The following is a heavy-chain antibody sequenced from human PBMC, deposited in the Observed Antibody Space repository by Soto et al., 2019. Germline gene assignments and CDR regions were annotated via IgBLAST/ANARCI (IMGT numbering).Heavy chain of an antibody. CDR2: IYYSGST. J-gene: IGHJ4*02. Sequence: PSETLSLTCTVSGGSISSSSYYWGWIRQPPGKGLEWIGSIYYSGSTYYNPSLKSRVTISVDTSKNQFSLKLSSVTAADTAVYYCARHPVPGYSDYWGQGTLVTVSS. CDR1: GGSISSSSYY. D-gene: IGHD5-18*01. CDR3: ARHPVPGYSDY. V-gene: IGHV4-39*01.